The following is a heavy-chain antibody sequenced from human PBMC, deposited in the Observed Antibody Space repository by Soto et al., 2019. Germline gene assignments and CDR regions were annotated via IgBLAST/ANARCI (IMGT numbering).Heavy chain of an antibody. CDR1: GGSFSGYY. Sequence: SETLSLTCAVYGGSFSGYYWSWIRQPPGKGLEWIGEINHSGSTNYNPSLKSRVTISVDTSKNQFSLEVSSVTAADTAVYYCARGPRQLAVWGQGTLGTV. CDR2: INHSGST. D-gene: IGHD2-2*01. V-gene: IGHV4-34*01. CDR3: ARGPRQLAV. J-gene: IGHJ4*02.